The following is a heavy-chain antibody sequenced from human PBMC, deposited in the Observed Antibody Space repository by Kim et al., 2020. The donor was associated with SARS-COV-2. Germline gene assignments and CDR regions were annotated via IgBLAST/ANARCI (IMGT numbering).Heavy chain of an antibody. Sequence: GGSLRLSCAASGFTFSTYWMNWVRQAPGKGLEWVASIKQAGSEKLYEDSVRGRFTISSDNSKKSLSLQMNSLRAGDTAVYYCARSRFMDVWGQGTSVTVSS. CDR2: IKQAGSEK. CDR3: ARSRFMDV. V-gene: IGHV3-7*01. J-gene: IGHJ6*02. CDR1: GFTFSTYW.